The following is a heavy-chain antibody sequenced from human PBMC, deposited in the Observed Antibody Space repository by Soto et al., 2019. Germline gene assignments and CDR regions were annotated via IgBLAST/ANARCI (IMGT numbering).Heavy chain of an antibody. V-gene: IGHV3-23*01. CDR2: ISGSGGSR. Sequence: EVQLLESGGGLVQPGGSLRLSCAGSGFNFSSFAMTWVRQAPGKGLEWVSTISGSGGSRFYADYVKGRFTLTRDNSKDTVYFHMHRLRVEYTAFYYCAKEGTAEWIHYYYPTDVWGRGTPVTVSS. CDR3: AKEGTAEWIHYYYPTDV. CDR1: GFNFSSFA. J-gene: IGHJ6*02. D-gene: IGHD5-18*01.